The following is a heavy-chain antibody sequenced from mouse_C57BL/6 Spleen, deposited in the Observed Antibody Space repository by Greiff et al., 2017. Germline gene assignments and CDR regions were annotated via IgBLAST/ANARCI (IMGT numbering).Heavy chain of an antibody. CDR2: ISSGSSTI. D-gene: IGHD1-1*01. CDR3: ARGLHYYGSSLYAMDY. CDR1: GFTFSDYG. V-gene: IGHV5-17*01. J-gene: IGHJ4*01. Sequence: EVMLVESGGGLVKPGGSLKLSCAASGFTFSDYGMHWVRQAPEKGLEWVAYISSGSSTIYYADTVKGRFTISRDNAKNTLFLQMTSLRSEDTAMYYCARGLHYYGSSLYAMDYWGQGTSVTVSS.